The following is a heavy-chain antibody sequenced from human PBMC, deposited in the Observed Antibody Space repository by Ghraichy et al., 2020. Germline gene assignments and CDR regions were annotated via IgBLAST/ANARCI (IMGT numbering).Heavy chain of an antibody. J-gene: IGHJ4*02. CDR2: INSGSIYI. CDR1: GFTFSLFS. V-gene: IGHV3-21*01. CDR3: ARAHPNWGMGDF. D-gene: IGHD7-27*01. Sequence: GESLNISCAASGFTFSLFSMNWVRQAPGKGLEWVATINSGSIYIYYADSVKGRFTISRDNTQNSLYLQMNSLRADDTAVYYCARAHPNWGMGDFWGQGALVTVSS.